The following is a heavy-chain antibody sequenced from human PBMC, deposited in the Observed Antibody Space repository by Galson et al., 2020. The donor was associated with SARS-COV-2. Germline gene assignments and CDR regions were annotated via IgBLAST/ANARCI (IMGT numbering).Heavy chain of an antibody. CDR2: IHSSGST. Sequence: SETLSLTCADSGGSISGTSYYWSWIRQPAGKGLAWIGRIHSSGSTNYNPSLKSRVTISIVTSKNQFSLRLSSVTAADTAIYYCASGPVAGAVEWGHGTLVTVS. V-gene: IGHV4-61*02. CDR3: ASGPVAGAVE. D-gene: IGHD6-19*01. CDR1: GGSISGTSYY. J-gene: IGHJ4*01.